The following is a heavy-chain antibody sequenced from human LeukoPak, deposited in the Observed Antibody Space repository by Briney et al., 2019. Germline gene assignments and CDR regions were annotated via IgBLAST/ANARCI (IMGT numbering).Heavy chain of an antibody. V-gene: IGHV4-4*07. J-gene: IGHJ5*02. D-gene: IGHD6-6*01. CDR1: GGSISSYY. CDR3: ARDLSIAGFDP. Sequence: SETLSLTCTVSGGSISSYYGSWIRQPAGKGLEWIGRIYTSGSTNYNPSLKSQVTMSVDTSKNQFSLKLSSVTAADTAVYYCARDLSIAGFDPWGQGTLVTVSS. CDR2: IYTSGST.